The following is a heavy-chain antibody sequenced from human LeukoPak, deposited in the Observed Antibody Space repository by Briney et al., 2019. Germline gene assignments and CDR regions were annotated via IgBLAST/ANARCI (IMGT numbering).Heavy chain of an antibody. CDR3: ARDSVGPFRRSPTNAFDV. Sequence: PGGSLRHSCAASRFTFSNYWMSWVRQAPGKGLEWVANIKQDGSEKYYVDSVKGRFTISRDNARNSLYLQMNSLRAEDTAVYYCARDSVGPFRRSPTNAFDVWGQGTMVTVSS. V-gene: IGHV3-7*01. D-gene: IGHD4-23*01. J-gene: IGHJ3*01. CDR1: RFTFSNYW. CDR2: IKQDGSEK.